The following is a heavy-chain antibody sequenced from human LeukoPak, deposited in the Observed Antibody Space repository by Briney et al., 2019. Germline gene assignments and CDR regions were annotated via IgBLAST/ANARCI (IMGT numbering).Heavy chain of an antibody. V-gene: IGHV4-59*08. D-gene: IGHD4-17*01. J-gene: IGHJ4*02. CDR2: IYYSGST. CDR1: GGPISSYY. CDR3: ARRGTVTYFDY. Sequence: SETLLLTCTVSGGPISSYYWSWIRQTPGKGLERIGYIYYSGSTNYNPSLKSRVTISVDTSKNQFSLKLSSVTAADTAVYYCARRGTVTYFDYWGQGTLVTVSS.